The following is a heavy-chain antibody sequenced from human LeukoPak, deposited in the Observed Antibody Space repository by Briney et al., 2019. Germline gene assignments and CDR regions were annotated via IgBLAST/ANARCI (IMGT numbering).Heavy chain of an antibody. D-gene: IGHD5-18*01. J-gene: IGHJ4*02. CDR1: GFSFTTYA. Sequence: GGSLRLSCAASGFSFTTYAMSWVRQAPARGPGWVSSIRGGGVTFYADSVKGRFTLSRDDSRYTVYLQLNNLRVDDSAIYYCAKANWVTNADAVWWGQGTQVTVSS. CDR2: IRGGGVT. CDR3: AKANWVTNADAVW. V-gene: IGHV3-23*01.